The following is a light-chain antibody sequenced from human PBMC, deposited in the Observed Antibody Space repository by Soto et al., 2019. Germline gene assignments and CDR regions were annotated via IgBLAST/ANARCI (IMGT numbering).Light chain of an antibody. V-gene: IGKV3-20*01. CDR1: QSVSSGY. CDR3: HQYYSSPTT. CDR2: GAS. Sequence: EIVLTQSPGTLSLSPGERAALSCRASQSVSSGYLAWYQQKPGQAPRLLIYGASSRATGIPDRFRGSGSGTDFTLTINRLETEDFAVYYCHQYYSSPTTFGGGTKVDIK. J-gene: IGKJ4*01.